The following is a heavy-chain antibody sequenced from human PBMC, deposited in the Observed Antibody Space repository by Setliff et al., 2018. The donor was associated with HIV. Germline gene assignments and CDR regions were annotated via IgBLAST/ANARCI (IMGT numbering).Heavy chain of an antibody. V-gene: IGHV4-39*07. CDR3: ARGQDLGATGTGYYYYYMDV. Sequence: SETLSLTCTVSGGYISGCSHYWIWIRQPPGQGREWIGETNPSGSTKYNPSLKSRVTIAVDRSKNQFSQKLTSVTAADTAVYYCARGQDLGATGTGYYYYYMDVWGKGTTVTVSS. CDR1: GGYISGCSHY. CDR2: TNPSGST. J-gene: IGHJ6*03. D-gene: IGHD1-26*01.